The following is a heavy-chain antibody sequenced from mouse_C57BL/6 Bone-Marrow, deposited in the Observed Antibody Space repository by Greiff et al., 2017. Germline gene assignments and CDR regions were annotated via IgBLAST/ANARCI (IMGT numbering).Heavy chain of an antibody. J-gene: IGHJ2*01. Sequence: VQLQQSVAELVRPGASVKLSCTASGFNIKNTYMNWVKQRPEQGLEWIGRIDPANGNTKYDPKFQGKATITSDTSSNTASLQLSSLTSEDTAIYYCARGAYGSSDYWGQGTTLTVSS. D-gene: IGHD1-1*01. V-gene: IGHV14-3*01. CDR1: GFNIKNTY. CDR3: ARGAYGSSDY. CDR2: IDPANGNT.